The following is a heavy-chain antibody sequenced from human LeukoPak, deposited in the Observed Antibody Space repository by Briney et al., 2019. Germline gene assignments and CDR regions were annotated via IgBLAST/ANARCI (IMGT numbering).Heavy chain of an antibody. Sequence: PGGSLRLSCAASGFTFSSYAMSWVLQAPGEGLEWVSAISGSGGSTYYADSVKGRFTISRDNSKNTLYLQMNSLRAEDTAVYYCAKGEQGYYDILTGYYKADYYYMDVWGKGTTVTVSS. CDR3: AKGEQGYYDILTGYYKADYYYMDV. CDR2: ISGSGGST. J-gene: IGHJ6*03. V-gene: IGHV3-23*01. D-gene: IGHD3-9*01. CDR1: GFTFSSYA.